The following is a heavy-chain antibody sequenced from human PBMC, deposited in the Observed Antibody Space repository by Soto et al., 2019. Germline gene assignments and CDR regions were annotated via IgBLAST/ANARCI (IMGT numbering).Heavy chain of an antibody. CDR3: ARDRIQLWSGYYYGMDV. D-gene: IGHD5-18*01. V-gene: IGHV6-1*01. CDR2: TYYRSKWYN. CDR1: GDSVSSNSAA. J-gene: IGHJ6*02. Sequence: PSQTLSLPCAISGDSVSSNSAAWNWIRQSPSRGLEWLGRTYYRSKWYNDYAVSVKSRITINPDTSKNQFSLQLNSVTPEDTAVYYCARDRIQLWSGYYYGMDVWGQGTTVTVSS.